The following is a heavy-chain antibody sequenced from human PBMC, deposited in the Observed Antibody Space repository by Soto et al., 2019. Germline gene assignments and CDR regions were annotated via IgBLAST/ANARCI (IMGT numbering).Heavy chain of an antibody. V-gene: IGHV4-31*03. Sequence: QVQLQESGPGLVKPSPTLSLTCTVSGVSISSGGYYWSWIRQHPGKGLEWIGYIYYSGSTYYNPSLKSRVTISVDTSKNQFSLKLSSVTAADTAVYYCARVATGTRDYGMDVWGQGTTVTVSS. CDR3: ARVATGTRDYGMDV. CDR2: IYYSGST. J-gene: IGHJ6*02. D-gene: IGHD4-17*01. CDR1: GVSISSGGYY.